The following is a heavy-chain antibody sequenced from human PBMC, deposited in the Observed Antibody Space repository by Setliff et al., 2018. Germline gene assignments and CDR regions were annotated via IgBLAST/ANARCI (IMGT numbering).Heavy chain of an antibody. D-gene: IGHD3-10*01. V-gene: IGHV4-59*08. Sequence: TSETLSLTCSVSGGSINRDYWNWIRQPPGKGLEWLGYIHYSGNTNYNPSLKSRVTISVDRPKNQFSLKLRSVTAADTAVYFCARQPSSGAYYNPRPYYFDYWGQGTLVTVSS. CDR2: IHYSGNT. CDR3: ARQPSSGAYYNPRPYYFDY. CDR1: GGSINRDY. J-gene: IGHJ4*02.